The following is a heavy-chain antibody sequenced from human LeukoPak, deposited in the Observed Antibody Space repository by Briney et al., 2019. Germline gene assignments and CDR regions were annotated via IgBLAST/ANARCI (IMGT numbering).Heavy chain of an antibody. V-gene: IGHV4-38-2*02. CDR3: ARVLTMVGGVIKPYSSYMDV. Sequence: SETLSLTCTVSVYSLSSGYYCGWIRQPPGKGLEWSLSIYQNGITYYHPSLKSRGAISVDTYKNQFSLKMSSVTAADTAVYYCARVLTMVGGVIKPYSSYMDVWGKGTTVTVSS. CDR1: VYSLSSGYY. D-gene: IGHD3-10*01. J-gene: IGHJ6*03. CDR2: IYQNGIT.